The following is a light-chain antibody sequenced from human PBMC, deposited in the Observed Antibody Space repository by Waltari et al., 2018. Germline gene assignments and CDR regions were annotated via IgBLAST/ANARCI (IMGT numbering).Light chain of an antibody. CDR2: AAS. Sequence: EIQMTQSRSSLAASVGDRVTITCRASQDIKNYLAWFQQKPVKAPTSLIYAASSLQSGVPSKFSGSGSGTDFTLTISSLHPEDFGTYYCQQYYTYPRTFGPGTKVDIK. V-gene: IGKV1-16*02. CDR3: QQYYTYPRT. J-gene: IGKJ3*01. CDR1: QDIKNY.